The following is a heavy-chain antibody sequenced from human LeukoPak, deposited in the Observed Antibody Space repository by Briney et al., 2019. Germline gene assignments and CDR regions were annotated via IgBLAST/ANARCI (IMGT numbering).Heavy chain of an antibody. CDR1: GFTFSSYS. D-gene: IGHD2-2*03. Sequence: GGSLRLSCAASGFTFSSYSMNWVRQAPGKGLEWVSYISSSSSTIYYADSVKGRFTISRDNAKSSLYLQMNSLRAEDTAVYYCARETTPRGYSSNWFDPWGQGTLVTVSS. CDR3: ARETTPRGYSSNWFDP. CDR2: ISSSSSTI. J-gene: IGHJ5*02. V-gene: IGHV3-48*01.